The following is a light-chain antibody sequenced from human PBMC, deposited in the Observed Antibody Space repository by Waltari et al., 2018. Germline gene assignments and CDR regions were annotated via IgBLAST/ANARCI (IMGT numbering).Light chain of an antibody. CDR2: AAS. CDR3: QQYYSTPKWT. Sequence: DIQMTQSPSSLSASVGDRVTITCRASQGISNSLAWYQQKPGKAPKLLLYAASRLESGVPSSFSGSGSGTDYTLTISSLQPEDFATYYCQQYYSTPKWTFGQGTKVEIK. V-gene: IGKV1-NL1*01. J-gene: IGKJ1*01. CDR1: QGISNS.